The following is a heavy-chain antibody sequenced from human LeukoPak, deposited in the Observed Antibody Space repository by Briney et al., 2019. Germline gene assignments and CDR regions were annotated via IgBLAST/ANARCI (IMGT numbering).Heavy chain of an antibody. CDR3: ARGRYDFWSGPHRWFDP. J-gene: IGHJ5*02. V-gene: IGHV4/OR15-8*02. CDR2: IFQSGET. Sequence: PSGTLSLTCSVSGGSIISSNWWGWIRQPPGKGLEWIGEIFQSGETDYNPSLRSRVIISINKSKNQFSLQLNSVTAADTAVYYCARGRYDFWSGPHRWFDPWGQGTLVTVSS. D-gene: IGHD3-3*01. CDR1: GGSIISSNW.